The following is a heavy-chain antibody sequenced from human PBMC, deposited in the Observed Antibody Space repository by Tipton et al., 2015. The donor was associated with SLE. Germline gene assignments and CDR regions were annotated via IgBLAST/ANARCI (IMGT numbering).Heavy chain of an antibody. D-gene: IGHD4-11*01. Sequence: LRLSCTVSGGSISSYYWRWIRQPPGTGLEWIGYISYSGSTNYNPSLKSRVTISVDTSKNQFSLKLSSVTAADTAVYYCARWAGPTVNFDYWGQGTLVTGSS. CDR3: ARWAGPTVNFDY. CDR1: GGSISSYY. CDR2: ISYSGST. J-gene: IGHJ4*02. V-gene: IGHV4-59*01.